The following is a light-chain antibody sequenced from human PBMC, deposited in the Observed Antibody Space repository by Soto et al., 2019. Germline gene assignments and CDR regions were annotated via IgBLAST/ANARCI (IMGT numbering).Light chain of an antibody. CDR1: QSISSH. CDR2: AAS. Sequence: DIQMTQSPSSLSASVGDRVTITCRASQSISSHLNWYQQKPGKAPKLLLYAASSLQGGVPSRFSGSGSGTDFTLTISSLQPEDFATYYCHQSYSTPPYTFGQGTKLEIK. J-gene: IGKJ2*01. CDR3: HQSYSTPPYT. V-gene: IGKV1-39*01.